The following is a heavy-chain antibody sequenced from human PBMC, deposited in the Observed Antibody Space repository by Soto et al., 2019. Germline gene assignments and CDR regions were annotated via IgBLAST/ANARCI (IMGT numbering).Heavy chain of an antibody. CDR2: IIPMFGTT. Sequence: QVQLVQSGPKVKKPGSSVKVSCKTSGDTFKKFAISWVRQAPGQGPEWMGVIIPMFGTTKYTQKFQGRVTFTADKSTRTAYMELTSLMSEDTSTYFCARGVVPAAGAAPHYFRYGVDVWGQVTTVTVSS. CDR3: ARGVVPAAGAAPHYFRYGVDV. V-gene: IGHV1-69*06. J-gene: IGHJ6*02. CDR1: GDTFKKFA. D-gene: IGHD2-2*01.